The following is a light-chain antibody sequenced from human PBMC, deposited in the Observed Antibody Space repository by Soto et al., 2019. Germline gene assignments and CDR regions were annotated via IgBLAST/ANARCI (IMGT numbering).Light chain of an antibody. V-gene: IGKV4-1*01. CDR1: QNVLYSSNNKNY. CDR3: QQYYTTPRT. J-gene: IGKJ1*01. CDR2: WAS. Sequence: DIVMTQSPDSLAVSLGERATINCKSSQNVLYSSNNKNYLAWYQQKPGQPPKLLIYWASTRESGVPDRFSGRGYGTDFTLTISSLPAEDVAVYYCQQYYTTPRTFGQGTKVEIK.